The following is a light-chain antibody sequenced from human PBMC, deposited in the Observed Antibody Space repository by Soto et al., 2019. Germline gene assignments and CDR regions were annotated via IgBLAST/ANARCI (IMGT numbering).Light chain of an antibody. CDR2: AAS. CDR3: QQLNNYSPHT. Sequence: DIQLTQSPSFLSASVGDRVTITCRASQGISSYLAWYQQKPGKAPKLLIYAASTLQSGVPSRFSGSGSGTEFTLTISSLQPEYFATYYCQQLNNYSPHTFRPGPKEDIQ. V-gene: IGKV1-9*01. CDR1: QGISSY. J-gene: IGKJ3*01.